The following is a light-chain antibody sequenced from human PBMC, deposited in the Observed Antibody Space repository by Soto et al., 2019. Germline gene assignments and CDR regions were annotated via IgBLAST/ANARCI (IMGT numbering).Light chain of an antibody. CDR2: DVT. CDR1: SSDVGGYIY. Sequence: QSVLTQPDSVSGSPGQSITISCTGTSSDVGGYIYVSWYQQHPGKAPKLMIYDVTSRPSGVSYRFSGSKSGNTASLTISGPQAEDEADYYCSSYTTSSSDVFGTGTKVTVL. V-gene: IGLV2-14*01. J-gene: IGLJ1*01. CDR3: SSYTTSSSDV.